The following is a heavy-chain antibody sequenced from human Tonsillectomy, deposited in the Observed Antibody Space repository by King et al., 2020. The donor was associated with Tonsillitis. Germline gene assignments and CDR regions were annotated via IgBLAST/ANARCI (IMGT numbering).Heavy chain of an antibody. CDR2: INYTGST. CDR3: ASKENYYYGLXV. CDR1: GGSFSGYY. J-gene: IGHJ6*01. Sequence: VQLQQWGAGLLKPSETLSLSCAVYGGSFSGYYWSWIRQVPGKGLEWIGEINYTGSTNYNPSLKSRVTLSVDTSRNQFSLKVTSVTAADTAVYYCASKENYYYGLXVWGQXTTVTVS. V-gene: IGHV4-34*01.